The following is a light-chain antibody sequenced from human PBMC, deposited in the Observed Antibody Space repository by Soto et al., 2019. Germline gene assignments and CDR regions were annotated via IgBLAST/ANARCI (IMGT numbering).Light chain of an antibody. J-gene: IGKJ3*01. CDR2: KIS. CDR1: LSLVHSDGNTY. Sequence: DLVMTQTPLSSPVTLGQPASISCRSSLSLVHSDGNTYLSWLQQRPGQPPRLLISKISNRFSGVPDRFSGSGAGTDFTLKISRVEAEDVGVYYCMQGTQFPFTFGPGTKVDI. CDR3: MQGTQFPFT. V-gene: IGKV2-24*01.